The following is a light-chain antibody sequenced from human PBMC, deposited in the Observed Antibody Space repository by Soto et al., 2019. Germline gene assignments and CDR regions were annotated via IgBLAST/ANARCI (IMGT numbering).Light chain of an antibody. CDR3: QSYDSSLSGLYV. CDR2: GDI. Sequence: QLVLTQPPSVSGAPGQRVTISCTGSNSNIGAGYDVHWYQHLPGTAPKLLIYGDINRPSGVPDRFSGSKSGTSASLAITGLQAEDEADYYCQSYDSSLSGLYVFGTGTKLTVL. J-gene: IGLJ1*01. V-gene: IGLV1-40*01. CDR1: NSNIGAGYD.